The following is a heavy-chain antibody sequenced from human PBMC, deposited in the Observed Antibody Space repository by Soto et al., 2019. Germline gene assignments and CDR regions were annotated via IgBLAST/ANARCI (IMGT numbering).Heavy chain of an antibody. Sequence: QLVESGGALVQPGESLKLSCAASGFSFSGSAIQWVRQAPGKGLEWVGRIRTDANTHATAYAASVTGRYTISRDDSRNTAYLQMNSHKLEDRAVNFCTMRQFYYFGLDVWGQGTTVIVSS. J-gene: IGHJ6*02. CDR1: GFSFSGSA. V-gene: IGHV3-73*02. D-gene: IGHD6-19*01. CDR2: IRTDANTHAT. CDR3: TMRQFYYFGLDV.